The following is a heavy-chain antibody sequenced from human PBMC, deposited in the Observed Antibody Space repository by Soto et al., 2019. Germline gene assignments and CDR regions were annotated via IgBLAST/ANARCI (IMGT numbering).Heavy chain of an antibody. CDR2: VYYTGST. CDR1: GVSIIGYY. CDR3: ARVHRDCIGGSCHLLDS. D-gene: IGHD2-15*01. J-gene: IGHJ4*02. V-gene: IGHV4-59*01. Sequence: PSETLSLTCTVSGVSIIGYYWIWIRQPPGKGLEYIGYVYYTGSTNYNPSLQSRVTISVDTSKNQFSLQLSSVTAADTAVYYCARVHRDCIGGSCHLLDSWGQGILVTVSS.